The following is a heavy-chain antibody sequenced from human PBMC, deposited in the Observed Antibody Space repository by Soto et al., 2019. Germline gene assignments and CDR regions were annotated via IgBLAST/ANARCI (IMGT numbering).Heavy chain of an antibody. V-gene: IGHV1-2*04. CDR1: GYTFTGYY. CDR3: ARDILAGESGATGMDV. J-gene: IGHJ6*02. CDR2: INPNSGGT. Sequence: ASVKVSCKASGYTFTGYYIHWVRQAPGQGLEWMGWINPNSGGTNYAQKFQGWVTMTSDTSISTAYMELSRLRSDDTAVYYCARDILAGESGATGMDVWGQGTTVTVSS. D-gene: IGHD1-26*01.